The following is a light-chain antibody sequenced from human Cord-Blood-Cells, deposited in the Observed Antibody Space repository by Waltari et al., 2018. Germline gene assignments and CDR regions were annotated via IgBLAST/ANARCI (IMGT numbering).Light chain of an antibody. CDR2: GKD. CDR3: NSRDSSGNHVV. V-gene: IGLV3-19*01. J-gene: IGLJ2*01. Sequence: SSELTQDPAVSVALGQAVRITCQGDSLRSYYASWYQQKPGQAPVLVIYGKDNRPAGIPGRFVGSSSGNAASLTITGAQAEDEADYYCNSRDSSGNHVVFGGGTKLTVL. CDR1: SLRSYY.